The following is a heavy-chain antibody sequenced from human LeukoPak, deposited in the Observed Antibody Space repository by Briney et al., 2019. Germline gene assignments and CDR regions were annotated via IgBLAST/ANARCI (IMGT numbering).Heavy chain of an antibody. V-gene: IGHV4-59*11. CDR3: ARGRAQYDSTGYYF. D-gene: IGHD3-22*01. CDR2: IYYSGST. CDR1: GGSFSGHY. Sequence: SETLSLTCAVYGGSFSGHYWSWIRQPPGKGLERIGYIYYSGSTNYNPSLKSRVTMSVDTSRNQVSLKLSSVTAADTAVYYCARGRAQYDSTGYYFWGPGTLVTVSS. J-gene: IGHJ4*02.